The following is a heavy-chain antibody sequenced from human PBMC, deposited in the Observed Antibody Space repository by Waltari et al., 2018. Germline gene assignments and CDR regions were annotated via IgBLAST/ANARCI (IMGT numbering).Heavy chain of an antibody. CDR1: GFTFSSYA. CDR3: AKDQGSSWHQWFDP. D-gene: IGHD6-13*01. J-gene: IGHJ5*02. CDR2: SSGSGGST. Sequence: EVQLLESGGGLVQPGGSLRLSCAASGFTFSSYAMSWVRQAPGKGLEWGSASSGSGGSTYYADSVKGRFTISRDNSKNTLYLQMNSLRAEDTAVYYCAKDQGSSWHQWFDPWGQGTLVTVSS. V-gene: IGHV3-23*01.